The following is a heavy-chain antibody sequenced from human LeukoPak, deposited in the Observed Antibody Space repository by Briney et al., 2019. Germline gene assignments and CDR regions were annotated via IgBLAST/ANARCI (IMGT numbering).Heavy chain of an antibody. CDR1: GGSISSSSYY. D-gene: IGHD6-13*01. V-gene: IGHV4-39*07. CDR3: ARGLLWWTAAGKNLVEYFQH. CDR2: IYYSGST. J-gene: IGHJ1*01. Sequence: PSETLSLTCTVSGGSISSSSYYWGWIRQPPGKGLEWIGSIYYSGSTYYNPSLKSRVTISVDTSKNQFSLKLSSVTAADTAVYYCARGLLWWTAAGKNLVEYFQHWGQAPWSPSPQ.